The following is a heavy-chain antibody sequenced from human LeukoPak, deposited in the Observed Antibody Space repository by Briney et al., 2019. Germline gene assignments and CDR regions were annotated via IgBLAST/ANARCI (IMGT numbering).Heavy chain of an antibody. CDR1: GGSFSGYY. CDR3: ARGADYYDSSGPPAD. J-gene: IGHJ4*02. V-gene: IGHV4-34*01. D-gene: IGHD3-22*01. CDR2: INHSGST. Sequence: SETLSLTCAVYGGSFSGYYWSWIRQPPGKGLEWLGEINHSGSTNYNPSLKSRLTISVDTSKNQFSLKLSSVTAADTAVYYCARGADYYDSSGPPADWGQGTLVTVSS.